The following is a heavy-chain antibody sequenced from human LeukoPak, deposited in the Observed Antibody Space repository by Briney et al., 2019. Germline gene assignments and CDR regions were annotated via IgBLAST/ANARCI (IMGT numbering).Heavy chain of an antibody. J-gene: IGHJ5*02. CDR2: ISAYNGNT. D-gene: IGHD2-15*01. CDR3: ARDRYCSGGSCYSGVGFDP. V-gene: IGHV1-18*01. Sequence: ASVKVSCKASGYTFTSYGISWVRQAPGQGLEWMGWISAYNGNTNYVQKLQGRVTMTTDTSTSTAYMELRSLRSDDTAVYYCARDRYCSGGSCYSGVGFDPWGQGTLVTVFS. CDR1: GYTFTSYG.